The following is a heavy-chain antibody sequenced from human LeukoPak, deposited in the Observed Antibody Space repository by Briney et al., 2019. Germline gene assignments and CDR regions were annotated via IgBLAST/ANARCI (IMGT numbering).Heavy chain of an antibody. CDR2: INHSGST. Sequence: PSETLSLTCAVYGGSFSGYYWSWIRQPPGKGLEWIGEINHSGSTNYNPSLKSRVTISVDTSKNQFSLKLSSVTAADTAVYYCARGPLSGYYVTSAFDIWGQGTMVTVSS. V-gene: IGHV4-34*01. CDR3: ARGPLSGYYVTSAFDI. J-gene: IGHJ3*02. D-gene: IGHD3-22*01. CDR1: GGSFSGYY.